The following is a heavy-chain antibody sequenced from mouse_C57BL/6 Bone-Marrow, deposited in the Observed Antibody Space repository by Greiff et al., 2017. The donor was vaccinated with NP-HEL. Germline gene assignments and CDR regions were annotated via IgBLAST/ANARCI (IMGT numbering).Heavy chain of an antibody. CDR2: INSDGGST. CDR1: EYEFPSHD. CDR3: AKLWLRRGPFDY. J-gene: IGHJ2*01. V-gene: IGHV5-2*01. D-gene: IGHD2-2*01. Sequence: EVKVVESGGGLVQPGESLKLSCESNEYEFPSHDMSWVRKTPEKRLELVAAINSDGGSTYYPDTMERRFIISRDNTKKTLYLQMSSLRSEDTALYYCAKLWLRRGPFDYWGQGTTLTVSS.